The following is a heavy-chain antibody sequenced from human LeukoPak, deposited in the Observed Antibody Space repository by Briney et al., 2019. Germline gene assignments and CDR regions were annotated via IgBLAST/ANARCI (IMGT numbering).Heavy chain of an antibody. CDR3: ARGQRRPFYYYMDV. V-gene: IGHV4-34*01. J-gene: IGHJ6*03. Sequence: SETLSLTCAVYGGSFTGYSWSWIRQPPGKGLEWIGEINHSGSTNYNPSLKSRVTISVDTSKNQFSLKLSSVTAADTAVYYCARGQRRPFYYYMDVWSKGTTVTVSS. CDR2: INHSGST. CDR1: GGSFTGYS.